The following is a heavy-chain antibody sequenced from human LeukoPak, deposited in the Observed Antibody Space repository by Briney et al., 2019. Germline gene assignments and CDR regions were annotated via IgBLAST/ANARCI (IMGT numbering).Heavy chain of an antibody. CDR1: GGSVSNKY. V-gene: IGHV4-59*02. J-gene: IGHJ4*02. CDR3: ARDWDGYNRFDY. D-gene: IGHD5-24*01. Sequence: SETLSLTCTVSGGSVSNKYWSWIRQPPGKGLEWIGYIYYSGSTNYNPSLKSRVTILVDTSKNQFSLKLSSVTAADTAVYYCARDWDGYNRFDYWGQGTLVTVSS. CDR2: IYYSGST.